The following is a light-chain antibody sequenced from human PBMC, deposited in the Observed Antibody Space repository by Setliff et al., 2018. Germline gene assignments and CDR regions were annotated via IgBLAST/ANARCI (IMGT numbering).Light chain of an antibody. J-gene: IGLJ1*01. CDR1: SSDVGGYNY. Sequence: SALTQPRSVSGSPGQSVAISCTGTSSDVGGYNYVSWYQQHPGKAPKLIIYDVSKRPSGVPDRFSGSKSANTASLTISGLQGEDEADYYCCSYAGIYPSLYVFGGGTKVTVL. CDR2: DVS. CDR3: CSYAGIYPSLYV. V-gene: IGLV2-11*01.